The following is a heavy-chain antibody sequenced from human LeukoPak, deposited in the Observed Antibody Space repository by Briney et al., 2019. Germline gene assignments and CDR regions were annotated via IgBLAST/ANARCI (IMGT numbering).Heavy chain of an antibody. J-gene: IGHJ5*02. D-gene: IGHD6-13*01. CDR1: GFTFSNYW. Sequence: GGSLRLSCAASGFTFSNYWLTWVRQAPGQGLEWVANIKQDGSEKHYVDSAKGRFTISRDNAKNSLYLQMNSLRAEDTALYYCAKGGNSAAYNWFDPWGQGTLVTVSS. CDR3: AKGGNSAAYNWFDP. V-gene: IGHV3-7*03. CDR2: IKQDGSEK.